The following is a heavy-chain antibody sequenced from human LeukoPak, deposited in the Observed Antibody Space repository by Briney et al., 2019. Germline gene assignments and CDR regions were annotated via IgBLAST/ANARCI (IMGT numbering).Heavy chain of an antibody. D-gene: IGHD1-26*01. J-gene: IGHJ4*02. CDR3: ARGGGASNFDY. V-gene: IGHV1-69*05. CDR1: GGTFSSYA. Sequence: ASVKVSCKASGGTFSSYAISWGRQAPGQGLEWRGGIIPIFGTANYAQKFQGRVTITTDESTSTAYMELSSLRSEDTAVSYCARGGGASNFDYWGQGTLVTVSS. CDR2: IIPIFGTA.